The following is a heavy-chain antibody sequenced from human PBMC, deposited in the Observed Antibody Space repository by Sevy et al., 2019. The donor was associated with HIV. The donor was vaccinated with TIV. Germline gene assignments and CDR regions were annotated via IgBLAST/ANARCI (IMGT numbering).Heavy chain of an antibody. D-gene: IGHD3-16*02. Sequence: GESLKISCAASGFTFNNFAMNWVRQTPGKGLEWVSGISGIGDRTYYGDSVKGRFTISRDNSADTLYLHMRSLRAEDTAIYYCAKNRNNAYVWGNYRYDPYFDFWGQGILVTVSS. V-gene: IGHV3-23*01. J-gene: IGHJ4*02. CDR1: GFTFNNFA. CDR2: ISGIGDRT. CDR3: AKNRNNAYVWGNYRYDPYFDF.